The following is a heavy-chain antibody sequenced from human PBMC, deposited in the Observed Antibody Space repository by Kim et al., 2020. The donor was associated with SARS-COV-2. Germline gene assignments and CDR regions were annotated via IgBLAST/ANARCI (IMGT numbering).Heavy chain of an antibody. CDR3: ARGRVWHGLDV. CDR1: GGSIRSADYS. V-gene: IGHV4-30-2*01. CDR2: ISYNGRT. J-gene: IGHJ6*02. Sequence: SETLSPTCAVSGGSIRSADYSWGWIRQPPGKGLEWIGHISYNGRTDYNPSLKSRLTISLDKSKNRFSLNLRFVTAADTAIYYCARGRVWHGLDVWGQGTTVTVSS.